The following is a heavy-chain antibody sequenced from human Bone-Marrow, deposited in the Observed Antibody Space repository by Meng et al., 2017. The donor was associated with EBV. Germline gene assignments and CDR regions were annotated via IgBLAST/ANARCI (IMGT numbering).Heavy chain of an antibody. CDR1: GYPCTSYA. Sequence: RLLHAGSGVKKPGAPVQISCKASGYPCTSYAMNWVRPPPGQALEWMGWINTNTGNPTYAQGFTGRFVFSLATSVSTAYLQICSLKAEDTAVYYCARGVLGMVYYFDYWGQGTLVTVSS. CDR2: INTNTGNP. CDR3: ARGVLGMVYYFDY. V-gene: IGHV7-4-1*01. D-gene: IGHD3-10*01. J-gene: IGHJ4*02.